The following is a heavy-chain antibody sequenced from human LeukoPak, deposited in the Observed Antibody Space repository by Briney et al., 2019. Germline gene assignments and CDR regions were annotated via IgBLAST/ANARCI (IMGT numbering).Heavy chain of an antibody. CDR3: AGGPVAGLIGLSS. D-gene: IGHD6-19*01. V-gene: IGHV4-31*03. CDR1: GGSISSGGYY. J-gene: IGHJ4*02. CDR2: IYYSGST. Sequence: PSETLSLTCTVSGGSISSGGYYWIWIRQHPGKGLEWIGYIYYSGSTYYNPSLKSRVTISVDTSKNQFSLKLSSVTAADTAVYYCAGGPVAGLIGLSSWGQGTLVTVSS.